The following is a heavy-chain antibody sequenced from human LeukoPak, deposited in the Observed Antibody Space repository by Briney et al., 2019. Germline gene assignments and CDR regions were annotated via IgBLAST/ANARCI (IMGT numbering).Heavy chain of an antibody. CDR3: ARDLNFWSSYSTRGFDY. J-gene: IGHJ4*02. V-gene: IGHV3-21*01. CDR1: GFTFSSYS. D-gene: IGHD3-3*01. Sequence: GGSLRLSCAASGFTFSSYSMTWVRQAPGKGLEWVSSITRSSTYIDYADSVKGRFTISRDNAKNSLYLQMNSLRAEDTAVYYCARDLNFWSSYSTRGFDYWGQGTLVTVSS. CDR2: ITRSSTYI.